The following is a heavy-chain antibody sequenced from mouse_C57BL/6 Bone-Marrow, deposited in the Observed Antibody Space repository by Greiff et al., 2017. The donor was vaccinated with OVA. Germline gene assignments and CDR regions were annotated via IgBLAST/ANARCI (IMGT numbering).Heavy chain of an antibody. CDR1: GYTFTSYW. V-gene: IGHV1-55*01. D-gene: IGHD2-3*01. CDR3: ARDDGYSYYFDY. J-gene: IGHJ2*01. CDR2: IYPGSGST. Sequence: VKLMESGPELVKPGASVKMSCKASGYTFTSYWITWVKQRPGQGLEWIGDIYPGSGSTNYNEKFKSKATLTVDTSSSTAYMQLSSLTSEDSAVYYCARDDGYSYYFDYWGQGTTLTVSS.